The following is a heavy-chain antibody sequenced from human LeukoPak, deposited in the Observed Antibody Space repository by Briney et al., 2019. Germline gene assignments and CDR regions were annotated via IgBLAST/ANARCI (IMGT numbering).Heavy chain of an antibody. V-gene: IGHV4-38-2*02. CDR1: GYSISSGYY. Sequence: SETLSLTCTVSGYSISSGYYWGWIRQPPGKGLEWIGSIYHSGSTYYNPSLKSRVTISVDTSKNQFSLKLSSVTAADTAVYYCARAFLGGNYDYWGQGTLVTVSS. CDR2: IYHSGST. J-gene: IGHJ4*02. CDR3: ARAFLGGNYDY. D-gene: IGHD2-15*01.